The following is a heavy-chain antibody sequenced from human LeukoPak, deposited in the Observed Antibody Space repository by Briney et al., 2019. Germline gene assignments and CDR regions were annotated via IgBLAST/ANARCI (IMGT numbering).Heavy chain of an antibody. V-gene: IGHV1-18*01. Sequence: ASVKVSCKASGYTFFSYGITWVRQAPGQGLEWMGWISAYNGNTIYAQKVKGRVTMTTDTSTSTAYMELRSLKSDDTAVYYCARASYCSGGSCYSDYWGQGTLVTVSS. CDR1: GYTFFSYG. D-gene: IGHD2-15*01. J-gene: IGHJ4*02. CDR3: ARASYCSGGSCYSDY. CDR2: ISAYNGNT.